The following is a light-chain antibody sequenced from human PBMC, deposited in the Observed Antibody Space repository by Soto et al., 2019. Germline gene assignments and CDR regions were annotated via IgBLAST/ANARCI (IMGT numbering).Light chain of an antibody. CDR2: GAS. V-gene: IGKV3-20*01. Sequence: EIVLTQSPGTLSLSPGDRATLSCRASQSVSSSYLAWYQQKPGQTPRLLIFGASSRATSIPDRFSGSGSGTDFTLTISKLEPEDFAVYYCQQYVSPPFTFGPGTKVDVK. CDR1: QSVSSSY. J-gene: IGKJ3*01. CDR3: QQYVSPPFT.